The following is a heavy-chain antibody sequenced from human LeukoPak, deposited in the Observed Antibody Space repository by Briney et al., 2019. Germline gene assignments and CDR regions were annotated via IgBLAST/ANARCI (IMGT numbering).Heavy chain of an antibody. CDR3: AAQYSGYFRLDY. V-gene: IGHV4-34*01. D-gene: IGHD5-12*01. CDR1: GGSFSGYY. J-gene: IGHJ4*02. CDR2: ISHSGST. Sequence: PSETLSLTCAVYGGSFSGYYWSWIRQPPGKGLEWIGEISHSGSTNYNPSLKSRVTISVDTSKNQFSLKLSSVTAADTAVYYCAAQYSGYFRLDYWGQGTLVTVSS.